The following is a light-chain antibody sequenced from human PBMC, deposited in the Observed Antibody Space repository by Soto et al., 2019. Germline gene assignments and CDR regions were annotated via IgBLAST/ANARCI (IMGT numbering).Light chain of an antibody. Sequence: QSVLTQPPSVSAAPGQKVTISCSGSSSNIGGKSVSGYQQLPGTAPKLLIYDDNKRPSGIPDRFSGSKSGTSATLGITGFQTGDEADYYCGSWDSSLSAYVFGTGTKVTVL. J-gene: IGLJ1*01. CDR3: GSWDSSLSAYV. CDR1: SSNIGGKS. CDR2: DDN. V-gene: IGLV1-51*01.